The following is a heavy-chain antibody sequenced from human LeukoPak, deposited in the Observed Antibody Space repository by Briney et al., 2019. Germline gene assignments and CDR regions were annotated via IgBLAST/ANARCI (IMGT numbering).Heavy chain of an antibody. CDR1: GGSISSYY. CDR2: IYYSGST. J-gene: IGHJ4*02. Sequence: SETLSLTCTVSGGSISSYYWSWIRQPPGKGLEWIGYIYYSGSTNYNPSLKSRVTISVDTSKNQFSLKLSSVTAADTAVYYCARRGYDILTGYYHFDYWGQGTLVTVSS. D-gene: IGHD3-9*01. CDR3: ARRGYDILTGYYHFDY. V-gene: IGHV4-59*08.